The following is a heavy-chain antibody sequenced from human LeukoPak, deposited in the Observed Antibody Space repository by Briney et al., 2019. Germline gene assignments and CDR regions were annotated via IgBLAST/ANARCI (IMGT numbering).Heavy chain of an antibody. V-gene: IGHV4-39*07. Sequence: PSETLSLTCTVSGGSISSSSYYWGWIRQPPGKGLEWIGSIYYSGSTYYNPSLKSRVTISVDTSKNQFSLKLSSVTAADTAVYYCAREAYDSSGYYSVYYYYYMDVWGKGTTVTISS. CDR3: AREAYDSSGYYSVYYYYYMDV. CDR1: GGSISSSSYY. CDR2: IYYSGST. D-gene: IGHD3-22*01. J-gene: IGHJ6*03.